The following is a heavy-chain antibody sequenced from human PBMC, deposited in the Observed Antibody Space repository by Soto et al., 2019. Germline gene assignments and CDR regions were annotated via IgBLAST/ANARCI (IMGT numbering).Heavy chain of an antibody. J-gene: IGHJ4*02. CDR1: GFTFSDHY. V-gene: IGHV3-11*05. CDR3: ARLRLTGYFDY. Sequence: QVQLVESGGGLVKPGGSLRLSCVASGFTFSDHYMTWIRQAPGKGLEWLSYISTSSSYTNYADSVKGRFTISRDNAMNSLYLRMTSLRAEDTAVYYCARLRLTGYFDYWGQGTLVTVSS. CDR2: ISTSSSYT.